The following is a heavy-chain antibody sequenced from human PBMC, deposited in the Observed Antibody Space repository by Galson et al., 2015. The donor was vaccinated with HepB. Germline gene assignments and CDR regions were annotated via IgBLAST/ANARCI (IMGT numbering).Heavy chain of an antibody. V-gene: IGHV1-69*04. Sequence: SVKVSCKASGGTFSRYAISWVRQAPGQGLEWMGRIIPILGIANYAQKFQGRLTITADKFTSIVYMELSSLRSEDTALYYCARLFGEFNWFDPWGQGTLVTVSS. D-gene: IGHD3-10*01. CDR3: ARLFGEFNWFDP. CDR2: IIPILGIA. J-gene: IGHJ5*02. CDR1: GGTFSRYA.